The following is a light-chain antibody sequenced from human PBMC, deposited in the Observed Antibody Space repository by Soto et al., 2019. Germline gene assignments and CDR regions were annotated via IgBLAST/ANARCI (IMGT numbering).Light chain of an antibody. CDR2: GNS. CDR1: SSNIGAGYD. J-gene: IGLJ3*02. V-gene: IGLV1-40*01. Sequence: QSVLTQPPSVSGAPGQRVTISCTGSSSNIGAGYDVHWYQQRPGTAPKLLIYGNSNRPSGVPDRFSGSKSGTSAYLAITGLQAEDEADYYCQSYDSSLSGWVFGGGTKLTVL. CDR3: QSYDSSLSGWV.